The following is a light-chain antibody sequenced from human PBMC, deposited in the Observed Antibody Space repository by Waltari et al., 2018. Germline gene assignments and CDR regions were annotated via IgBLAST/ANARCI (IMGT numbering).Light chain of an antibody. V-gene: IGKV3-15*01. J-gene: IGKJ4*01. CDR3: QQYNKWPPLT. CDR1: QNIHEN. Sequence: EVLMTQSPATLSVSPGDRVTLSCRASQNIHENLAWYKQKPGQAPRLLLCGASTRATDIPARFRGSGSGTEFTLTINSLQSEDLGIYYCQQYNKWPPLTFAGGTKVEIK. CDR2: GAS.